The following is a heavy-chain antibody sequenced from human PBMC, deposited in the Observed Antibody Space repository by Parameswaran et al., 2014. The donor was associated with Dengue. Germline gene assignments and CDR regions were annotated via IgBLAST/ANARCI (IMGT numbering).Heavy chain of an antibody. CDR2: INPNTGNL. D-gene: IGHD6-19*01. V-gene: IGHV1-8*01. CDR3: ARGRYSRGWSGLFYYYYGMDV. Sequence: WVRQAPGQGLEWMGWINPNTGNLGYANKFRGRVTMTRNTSVSTAYMELSSLRSEDTAVYYCARGRYSRGWSGLFYYYYGMDVWGQGTTVTVSS. J-gene: IGHJ6*02.